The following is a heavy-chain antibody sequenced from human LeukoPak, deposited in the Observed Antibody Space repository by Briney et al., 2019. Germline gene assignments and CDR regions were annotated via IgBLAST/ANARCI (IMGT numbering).Heavy chain of an antibody. CDR1: GFTFSSYA. Sequence: GGSLRLSCAASGFTFSSYAMSWVRQAPGKGLEWVSSISSSSSYIYYADSVKGRFTISRDDAKNSLYLQMNSLRAEDTAVYYCARDHSSSSALDYWGQGTLVTVSS. CDR2: ISSSSSYI. CDR3: ARDHSSSSALDY. V-gene: IGHV3-21*01. J-gene: IGHJ4*02. D-gene: IGHD6-6*01.